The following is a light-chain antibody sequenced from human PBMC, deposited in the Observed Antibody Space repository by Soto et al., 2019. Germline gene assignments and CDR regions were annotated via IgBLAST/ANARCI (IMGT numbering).Light chain of an antibody. Sequence: NFMLTQPHSVSESPGKTVTVSCTRSSGRIASNNVQWYQQRPGSAPTTVIYEDNQRPSGVPHRFSGSIDSSTNSASLTISGLKTEDEAYYFRQSYDSCDEVVFGGGIKLNV. CDR3: QSYDSCDEVV. V-gene: IGLV6-57*04. CDR1: SGRIASNN. CDR2: EDN. J-gene: IGLJ2*01.